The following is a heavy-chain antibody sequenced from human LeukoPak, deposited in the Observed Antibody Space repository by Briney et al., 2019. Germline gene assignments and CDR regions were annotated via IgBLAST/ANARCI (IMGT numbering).Heavy chain of an antibody. D-gene: IGHD4-17*01. J-gene: IGHJ3*02. CDR1: GGSISSYY. V-gene: IGHV4-59*12. CDR3: ARGLRRVHDYGDYDAFDI. CDR2: IYYSGST. Sequence: SETLSLTCTVSGGSISSYYWSWIRQPPGKGLEWIGSIYYSGSTYYNPSLKSRVTISVDTSKNQFSLKLSSVTAADTAVYYCARGLRRVHDYGDYDAFDIWGQGTMVTVSS.